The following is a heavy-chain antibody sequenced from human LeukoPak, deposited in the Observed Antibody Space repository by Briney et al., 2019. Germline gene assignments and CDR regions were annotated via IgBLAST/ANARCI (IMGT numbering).Heavy chain of an antibody. V-gene: IGHV4-4*09. D-gene: IGHD3-3*01. CDR1: GGSIGTYY. CDR2: IYVTGST. CDR3: ARGGGFLESLYADVFDM. J-gene: IGHJ3*02. Sequence: PSETLSLTCTVSGGSIGTYYWSWIRQSPGKGLEWIGYIYVTGSTRYNPYLQSRVTISVDTSRNQFFLKMSSVTAADTALYYCARGGGFLESLYADVFDMWGQGTMVTVSS.